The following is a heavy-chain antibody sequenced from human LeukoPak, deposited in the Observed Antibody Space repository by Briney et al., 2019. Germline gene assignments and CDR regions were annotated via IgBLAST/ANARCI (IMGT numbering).Heavy chain of an antibody. CDR3: ARSRGYSYGTTFLDY. CDR2: FYHSGST. D-gene: IGHD5-18*01. CDR1: GYPIKIGYY. Sequence: SETLSLTCTVSGYPIKIGYYWGWIRQPPGKGLEWIGSFYHSGSTYYNPSLKSRVTISVDTSENQFSLKLSSVTAADTAVYYCARSRGYSYGTTFLDYWGQGTLVTVSS. V-gene: IGHV4-38-2*02. J-gene: IGHJ4*02.